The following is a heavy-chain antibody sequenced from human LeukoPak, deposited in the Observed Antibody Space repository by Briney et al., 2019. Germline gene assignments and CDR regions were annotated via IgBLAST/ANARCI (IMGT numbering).Heavy chain of an antibody. Sequence: GESLKISCKGSGYSFTSYWIGWVRQMPGKGLEWMGIIYPRDSDTRYSPSFQGQVTISADKSISTAYLQWSSLKASDTAMYYCASPTYYYDSSGSHGAFDIWGQGTMVTVSS. D-gene: IGHD3-22*01. J-gene: IGHJ3*02. CDR2: IYPRDSDT. CDR3: ASPTYYYDSSGSHGAFDI. CDR1: GYSFTSYW. V-gene: IGHV5-51*01.